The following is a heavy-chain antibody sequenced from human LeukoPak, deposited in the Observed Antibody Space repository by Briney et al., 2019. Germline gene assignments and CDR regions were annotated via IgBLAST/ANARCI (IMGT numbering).Heavy chain of an antibody. V-gene: IGHV3-11*01. Sequence: GGSLRLSCAASGFTFSDYYMSWIRQAPGKGLEWVSYISSSGSTIYYADAVKGRFTISRDNAKNSLYLQMNSLRAEDTAVYYCARDYAMVRGVFDYWGQGTLVTVSS. D-gene: IGHD3-10*01. CDR1: GFTFSDYY. CDR2: ISSSGSTI. CDR3: ARDYAMVRGVFDY. J-gene: IGHJ4*02.